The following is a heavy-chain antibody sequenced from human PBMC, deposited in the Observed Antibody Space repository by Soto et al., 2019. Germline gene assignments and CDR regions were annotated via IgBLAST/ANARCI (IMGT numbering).Heavy chain of an antibody. CDR1: GFTFSSYA. Sequence: LRLSCAASGFTFSSYAMNWVRQAPGKGLEWVSALSGSGVSTYYADSVKGRFTISRDNSKNTLYLQMNNLRAEDTAFYYCATRAVVHTTPYFDYWGHGTLVTVSS. J-gene: IGHJ4*01. CDR3: ATRAVVHTTPYFDY. CDR2: LSGSGVST. D-gene: IGHD6-19*01. V-gene: IGHV3-23*01.